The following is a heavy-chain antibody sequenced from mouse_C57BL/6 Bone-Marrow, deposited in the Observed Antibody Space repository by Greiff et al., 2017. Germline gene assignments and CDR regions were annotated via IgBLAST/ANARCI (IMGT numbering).Heavy chain of an antibody. Sequence: QVHVKQSGAELVKPGASVKMSCKASGYTFTSYWITWVKQRPGQGLEWIGDIYPGSGSTNYNEKLKSKATLTVDTSTSTAYMQLSSLTSEDSAVYYCARPYYSNDWYFDVWGTGTTVTVSS. CDR2: IYPGSGST. V-gene: IGHV1-55*01. CDR1: GYTFTSYW. J-gene: IGHJ1*03. D-gene: IGHD2-5*01. CDR3: ARPYYSNDWYFDV.